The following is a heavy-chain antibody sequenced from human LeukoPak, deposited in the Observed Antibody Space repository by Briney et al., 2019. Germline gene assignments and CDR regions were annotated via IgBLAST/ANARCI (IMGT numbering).Heavy chain of an antibody. J-gene: IGHJ4*02. Sequence: SETLSLTCTVSGGSISSYYWSWTRQPPGKGLEWIGYIYYSGSTNYNPSLKSRVTISVDTSKNQFSLKLSSVTAADTAVYYCARSRDLEYYFDYWGQGTLVTVSS. CDR1: GGSISSYY. CDR3: ARSRDLEYYFDY. V-gene: IGHV4-59*08. CDR2: IYYSGST.